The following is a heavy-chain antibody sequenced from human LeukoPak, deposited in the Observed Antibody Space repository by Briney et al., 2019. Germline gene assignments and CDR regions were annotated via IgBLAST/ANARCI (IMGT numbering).Heavy chain of an antibody. V-gene: IGHV3-48*01. J-gene: IGHJ6*03. CDR2: ISGSSAAI. CDR1: GFSFSNYA. Sequence: GGSLRLSCAASGFSFSNYAMNWVRQAPGKGLEWVSYISGSSAAIYYADSVEGRFTISRDKAKNSLYLQMNSLRAEDTAVYYCARDPSRGYNYYSYMDVWGKGTTVTVSS. D-gene: IGHD6-13*01. CDR3: ARDPSRGYNYYSYMDV.